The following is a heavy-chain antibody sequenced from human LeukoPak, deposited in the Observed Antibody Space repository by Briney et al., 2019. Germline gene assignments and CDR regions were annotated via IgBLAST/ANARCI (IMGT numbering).Heavy chain of an antibody. CDR3: ARDLVSTSY. CDR2: ISNDASST. V-gene: IGHV3-74*01. Sequence: GGSLRLSCAASGFTFNNYLMHWVRQAPGKGLEWVSRISNDASSTSYADSVKGRFTISRDNAKNTLYLQMNSLRAEDTAVYYCARDLVSTSYWGQGTLVTVSS. J-gene: IGHJ4*02. D-gene: IGHD2-8*02. CDR1: GFTFNNYL.